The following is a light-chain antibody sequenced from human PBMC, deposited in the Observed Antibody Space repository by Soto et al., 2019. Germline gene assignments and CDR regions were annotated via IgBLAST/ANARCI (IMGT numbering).Light chain of an antibody. CDR2: FAS. CDR1: QSVSSK. CDR3: QQYNNWPHT. J-gene: IGKJ2*01. Sequence: EIVMTQSPATLSVSPGERATLSCRASQSVSSKLAWFQQKPGQAPRLLIYFASTRATDIPARFSGSGSGTEFTLTISSLQSEDFAVYYCQQYNNWPHTFGQGTKVELK. V-gene: IGKV3-15*01.